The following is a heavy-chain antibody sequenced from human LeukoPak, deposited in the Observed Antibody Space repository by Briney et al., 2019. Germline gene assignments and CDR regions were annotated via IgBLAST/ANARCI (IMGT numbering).Heavy chain of an antibody. V-gene: IGHV3-30*03. J-gene: IGHJ4*02. CDR1: GFTFSSYG. CDR2: ISYDGSNK. D-gene: IGHD3-3*02. CDR3: ATSWESQVD. Sequence: PGGSLRLSCAASGFTFSSYGMHWVRQAPGKGLEWVAVISYDGSNKYYADSVKGRFTISRDNSKNTLYLQMNSLRAEDTAVYYCATSWESQVDWGQGTLVTVSS.